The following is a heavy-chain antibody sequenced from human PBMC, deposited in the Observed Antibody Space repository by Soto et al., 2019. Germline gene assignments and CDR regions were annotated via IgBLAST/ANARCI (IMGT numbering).Heavy chain of an antibody. CDR1: GYTFISYG. Sequence: QVQLVQSGAEVKKPGASVKVSCKASGYTFISYGISWVRQAPGQGLEWMGWINAFNGNTNYAQKLQGRVTMTRDTSTTTAYLELRSQRSEDTAVYYCARYPVAGTYFDYWGQGTLVTVSS. J-gene: IGHJ4*02. CDR3: ARYPVAGTYFDY. V-gene: IGHV1-18*01. CDR2: INAFNGNT. D-gene: IGHD6-19*01.